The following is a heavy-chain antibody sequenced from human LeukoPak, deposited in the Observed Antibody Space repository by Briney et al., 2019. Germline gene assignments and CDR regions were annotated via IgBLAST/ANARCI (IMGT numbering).Heavy chain of an antibody. J-gene: IGHJ4*02. V-gene: IGHV4-39*07. CDR1: GGSISSSSYY. Sequence: SETLSLTCTVSGGSISSSSYYWGWIRQPPGKGLEWIGSIYYSGSTYYSPSLKSRVTISVDTSKNQFSLKLSSVTAADTAVYYCARVGLATHFDYWGQGTLVTVSS. D-gene: IGHD6-19*01. CDR3: ARVGLATHFDY. CDR2: IYYSGST.